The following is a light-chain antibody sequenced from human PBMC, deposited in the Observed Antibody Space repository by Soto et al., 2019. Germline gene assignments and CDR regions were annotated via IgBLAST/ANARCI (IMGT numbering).Light chain of an antibody. V-gene: IGKV2-28*01. Sequence: DIVMTQSPLSLPVTPGEPASISCRSSQSLLHSNGNTYLEWYLQKPGQSPQLLIYLGSNRASGVPDRFSGSGSGTDFTLKISRVEAEDVGVYYCMQALQTPRTFGEGTKVEI. J-gene: IGKJ4*01. CDR3: MQALQTPRT. CDR1: QSLLHSNGNTY. CDR2: LGS.